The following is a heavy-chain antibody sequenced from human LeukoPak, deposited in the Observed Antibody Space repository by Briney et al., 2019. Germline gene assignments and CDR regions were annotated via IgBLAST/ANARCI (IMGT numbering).Heavy chain of an antibody. CDR3: ASSGSGSYYYYYGMDV. V-gene: IGHV1-18*04. Sequence: ASVKVSCKASGHTFTGYYVYWVRQAPGQGLEWMGWISAYNGNTNYAQKLQGRVTMTTDTSTSTAYMELRSLRSDDTAVYYCASSGSGSYYYYYGMDVWGQGTTVTVSS. D-gene: IGHD3-10*01. CDR1: GHTFTGYY. CDR2: ISAYNGNT. J-gene: IGHJ6*02.